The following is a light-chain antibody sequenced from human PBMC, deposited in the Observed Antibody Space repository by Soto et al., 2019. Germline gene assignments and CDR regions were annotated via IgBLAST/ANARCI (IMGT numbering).Light chain of an antibody. CDR1: QSVSSN. Sequence: EIVMTQSPATLSVSPGERATLSCRASQSVSSNLAWYQQKPGQAPGLLIYGASTRATGIPARFSGSGSGTEFTLTISSLQSEDFAVYYCQQYNNWRPYTFGQGTKLEIK. CDR2: GAS. V-gene: IGKV3-15*01. J-gene: IGKJ2*01. CDR3: QQYNNWRPYT.